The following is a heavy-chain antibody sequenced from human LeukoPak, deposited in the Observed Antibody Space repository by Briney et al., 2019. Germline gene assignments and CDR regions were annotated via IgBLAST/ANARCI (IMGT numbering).Heavy chain of an antibody. V-gene: IGHV3-23*01. J-gene: IGHJ4*02. D-gene: IGHD3-22*01. CDR3: AKEGRPNSGGGYYDY. CDR1: GFSFSSYA. CDR2: INESGGRT. Sequence: GGSLRLSCVASGFSFSSYAMGWVRQAPGKGLEWVSTINESGGRTYYADSVKGRFTMSRDNSKNTLYLQMNSLRAEDTAVYYCAKEGRPNSGGGYYDYWGQGTRVTVSS.